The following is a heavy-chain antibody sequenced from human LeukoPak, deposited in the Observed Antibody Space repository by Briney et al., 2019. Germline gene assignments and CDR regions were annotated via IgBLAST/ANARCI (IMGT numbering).Heavy chain of an antibody. Sequence: SETLSLTCTVSGGSISSYYWSWIRQPPGKGLEWIGYIYYSGSTNYNPSLKSRVTISVDTSKNQFSLKLSSVTAADTAVYYCARGGSGSSWPYNWFDPWGQGTLVTVSS. CDR2: IYYSGST. J-gene: IGHJ5*02. CDR3: ARGGSGSSWPYNWFDP. CDR1: GGSISSYY. V-gene: IGHV4-59*01. D-gene: IGHD6-13*01.